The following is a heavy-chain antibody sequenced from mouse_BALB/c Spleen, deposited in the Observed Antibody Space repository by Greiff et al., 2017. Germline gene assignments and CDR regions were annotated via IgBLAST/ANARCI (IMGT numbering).Heavy chain of an antibody. J-gene: IGHJ1*01. V-gene: IGHV1-14*01. CDR3: ARRLYYGSSYWYFDV. D-gene: IGHD1-1*01. CDR1: GYTFTSYV. Sequence: EVQLHQSGPELVKPGASVKMSCKASGYTFTSYVMHWVKQKPGQGLEWIGYINPYNDGTKYNEKFKGKATLTSDKSSSTAYMELSSLTSEDSAVYYCARRLYYGSSYWYFDVWGAGTTVTVSS. CDR2: INPYNDGT.